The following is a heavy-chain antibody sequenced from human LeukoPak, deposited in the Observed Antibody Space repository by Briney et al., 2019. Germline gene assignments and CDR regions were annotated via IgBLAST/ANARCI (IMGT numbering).Heavy chain of an antibody. V-gene: IGHV4-34*01. CDR3: ASRIAVAGTRAVGYFDY. Sequence: PSETLSLTCAVYGGSFSGYYWSWIRQPPGGGLEWIGEINHSGSTNYNPSLKSRVTISVDTSKNQFSLKLSSVTAADTAVYYCASRIAVAGTRAVGYFDYWGQGTLVTVSS. J-gene: IGHJ4*02. D-gene: IGHD6-19*01. CDR2: INHSGST. CDR1: GGSFSGYY.